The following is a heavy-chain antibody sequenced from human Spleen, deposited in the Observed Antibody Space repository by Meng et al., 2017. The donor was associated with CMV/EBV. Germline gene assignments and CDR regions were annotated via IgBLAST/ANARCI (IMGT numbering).Heavy chain of an antibody. Sequence: GESLKISCAASGFTFSSYSMNWVRQAPGKGLEWVSSISSSSSYIYYADSVKGRFTISRDNAKNSLYLQMNSLRTEDTAVYYCARTPTYYDFWSGDRPGSHFDYWGQGTLVTVSS. CDR3: ARTPTYYDFWSGDRPGSHFDY. J-gene: IGHJ4*02. D-gene: IGHD3-3*01. CDR1: GFTFSSYS. V-gene: IGHV3-21*01. CDR2: ISSSSSYI.